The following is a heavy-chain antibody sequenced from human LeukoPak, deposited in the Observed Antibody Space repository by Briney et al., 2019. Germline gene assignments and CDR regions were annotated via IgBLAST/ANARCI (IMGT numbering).Heavy chain of an antibody. V-gene: IGHV3-9*01. CDR1: GFTFDDYA. D-gene: IGHD3-10*01. J-gene: IGHJ3*02. CDR2: ISWNSDKI. CDR3: AKALYGSGSPDAFDI. Sequence: GGSLRLSCAASGFTFDDYAMHWVRQAPGKGLEWVSTISWNSDKIDYAGSVKGRFTISRDNAKNSLYLQMNSLRVEDTGLYYCAKALYGSGSPDAFDIWGQGTMVTVSS.